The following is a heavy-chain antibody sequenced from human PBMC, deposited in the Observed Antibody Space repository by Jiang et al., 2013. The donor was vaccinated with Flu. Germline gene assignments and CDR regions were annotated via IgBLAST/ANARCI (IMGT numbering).Heavy chain of an antibody. CDR2: IYPGDSDT. V-gene: IGHV5-51*01. CDR3: ARRATGITIFGVVIISDNWFDP. CDR1: GYSFTSYW. Sequence: GAEVKKPGESLKISCKGSGYSFTSYWIGWVRQMPGKGLEWMGIIYPGDSDTRYSPSFQGQVTISADKSISTAYLQWSSLKASDTAMYYCARRATGITIFGVVIISDNWFDPWGRGNPGHRLL. J-gene: IGHJ5*02. D-gene: IGHD3-3*01.